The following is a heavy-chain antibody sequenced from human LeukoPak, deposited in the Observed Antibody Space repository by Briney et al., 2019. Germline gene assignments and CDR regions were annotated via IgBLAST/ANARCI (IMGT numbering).Heavy chain of an antibody. D-gene: IGHD2-21*02. CDR1: GGSISSSSYY. V-gene: IGHV4-39*01. CDR2: MFYSGGA. CDR3: ARHKGRGSINCYSCGLLDP. Sequence: SETLSLTXTVSGGSISSSSYYWGWIRQPPGKGLEWIGSMFYSGGAFYNPSLKGRVTISVDTSKNQFSLKLSSVTAADTAVYYCARHKGRGSINCYSCGLLDPWGQGTLVTVSS. J-gene: IGHJ5*02.